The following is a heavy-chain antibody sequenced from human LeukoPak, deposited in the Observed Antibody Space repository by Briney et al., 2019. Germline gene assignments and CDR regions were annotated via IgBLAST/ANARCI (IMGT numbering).Heavy chain of an antibody. CDR1: GDSISTSAYY. CDR3: ARRYYYGSGSPEY. Sequence: SETLSLTCAVSGDSISTSAYYWDWSRQPPGKGLEWIGNIYYDGNTRYNPSLKSRVTISVDRSKNQFSLKLSSVTAADTAVYYCARRYYYGSGSPEYWCQGSLVTVSS. D-gene: IGHD3-10*01. J-gene: IGHJ4*02. CDR2: IYYDGNT. V-gene: IGHV4-39*01.